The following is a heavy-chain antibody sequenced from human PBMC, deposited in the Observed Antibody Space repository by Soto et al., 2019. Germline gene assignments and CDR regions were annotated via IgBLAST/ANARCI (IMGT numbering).Heavy chain of an antibody. V-gene: IGHV3-66*01. CDR2: IYSGGST. Sequence: EVQLVESGGGLVQPGGSLRLSCAASGVTVSSNYMSWVRQAPGKGLEWVSVIYSGGSTYYADSVKGRFTISRDNSKNTQYLHMNSPRAEDTAVYYCARDSPGVAAAGNFDYWGQGTLVTVSS. J-gene: IGHJ4*02. D-gene: IGHD6-13*01. CDR3: ARDSPGVAAAGNFDY. CDR1: GVTVSSNY.